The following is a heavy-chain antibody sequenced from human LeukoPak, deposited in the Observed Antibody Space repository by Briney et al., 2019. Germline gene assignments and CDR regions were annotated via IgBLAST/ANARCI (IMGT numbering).Heavy chain of an antibody. J-gene: IGHJ5*02. Sequence: SETLSLTCTVSGGSISSGDYYWSWIRQPPGTGLEWIGYIYYSGSTYYNPSLKSRVTISVDTSKNQFSLKLSSVTAADTAVYYCARGARTLFDPWGQGTLVTVSS. D-gene: IGHD1-14*01. CDR2: IYYSGST. CDR3: ARGARTLFDP. V-gene: IGHV4-30-4*01. CDR1: GGSISSGDYY.